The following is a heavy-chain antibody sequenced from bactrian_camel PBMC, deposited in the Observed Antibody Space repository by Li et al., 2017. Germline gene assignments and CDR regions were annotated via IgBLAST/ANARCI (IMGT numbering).Heavy chain of an antibody. CDR2: IDCDGIT. D-gene: IGHD1*01. CDR1: GLPHSEHC. J-gene: IGHJ4*01. Sequence: VQLVESGGGSVQAGGSLRLSCVASGLPHSEHCMAWFRQVPGKEREGVAAIDCDGITSAADSVKGRFTISQDNAKITLTLQMNNVKPEDTAMYFCAAGDYCLGSLPPQWHFPYWGQGTQVTVS. V-gene: IGHV3S55*01. CDR3: AAGDYCLGSLPPQWHFPY.